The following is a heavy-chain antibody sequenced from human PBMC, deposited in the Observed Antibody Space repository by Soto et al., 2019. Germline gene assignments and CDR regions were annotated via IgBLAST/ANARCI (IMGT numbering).Heavy chain of an antibody. Sequence: GGSLRLCCAASGLTFSSYAMRWVRQAPGKGLEWVSHISSSGSTIYYADSVKGRFTISRDNAKNSLYLQMNSPRAEDTAVYYCARVGPPSDVWGQGTTVTVSS. J-gene: IGHJ6*02. V-gene: IGHV3-48*04. CDR2: ISSSGSTI. CDR3: ARVGPPSDV. CDR1: GLTFSSYA.